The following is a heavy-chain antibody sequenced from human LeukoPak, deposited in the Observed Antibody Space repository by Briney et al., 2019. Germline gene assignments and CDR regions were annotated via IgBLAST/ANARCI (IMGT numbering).Heavy chain of an antibody. V-gene: IGHV4-59*01. D-gene: IGHD3-16*01. Sequence: SETLSLTCTVSGGSISSYYWSWIRQLPGKGLEWIGYIYYSGSTNYNPSLKSRVTISVDTSKNQFSLKLSSVTAADTAVYYCARDMAYVYAFDIWGQGTMVTVSS. CDR2: IYYSGST. CDR1: GGSISSYY. CDR3: ARDMAYVYAFDI. J-gene: IGHJ3*02.